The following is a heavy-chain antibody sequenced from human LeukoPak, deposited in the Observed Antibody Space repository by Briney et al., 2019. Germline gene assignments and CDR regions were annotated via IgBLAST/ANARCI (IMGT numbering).Heavy chain of an antibody. CDR3: ARGPGGTTDSFDY. V-gene: IGHV4-39*07. J-gene: IGHJ4*02. D-gene: IGHD1-1*01. Sequence: SETLPLTCSVSGGSVRSSTYYWGWIRQPPGKGLKWVGHIYYSGSPFYNPSLRSRVTISGDASKNQLSLKLNSVTDADTAVYYCARGPGGTTDSFDYWGQGTLVAVSS. CDR1: GGSVRSSTYY. CDR2: IYYSGSP.